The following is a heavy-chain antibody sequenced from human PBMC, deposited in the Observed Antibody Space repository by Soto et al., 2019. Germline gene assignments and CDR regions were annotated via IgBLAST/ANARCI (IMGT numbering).Heavy chain of an antibody. V-gene: IGHV1-69*12. Sequence: QVQLVQSVAEVKKPGSSVKVSCKASGGTFSSYAISWVRQVPGQGLEWMGGIIPIFGTANHAQKFQIRVTITADESTSTAYMELSSLRSEDTAVYYCARPGSTSPYGMDVWGQGTTVTVSS. CDR1: GGTFSSYA. D-gene: IGHD2-2*01. J-gene: IGHJ6*02. CDR2: IIPIFGTA. CDR3: ARPGSTSPYGMDV.